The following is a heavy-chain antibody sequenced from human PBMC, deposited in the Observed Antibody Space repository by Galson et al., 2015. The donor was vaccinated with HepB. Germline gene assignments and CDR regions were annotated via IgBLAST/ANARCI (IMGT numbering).Heavy chain of an antibody. J-gene: IGHJ4*02. D-gene: IGHD2-21*02. CDR3: ARDIYCGSDCSPYYFDY. CDR2: ISGSSVYI. Sequence: SLRLSCAASGFTFRTYSMNWVRQAPGKGLEWISSISGSSVYIYYADSVKGRFTISRDNAKNSLYLQMNSLRAEDTAVYYCARDIYCGSDCSPYYFDYWGQGSLVTVSS. CDR1: GFTFRTYS. V-gene: IGHV3-21*01.